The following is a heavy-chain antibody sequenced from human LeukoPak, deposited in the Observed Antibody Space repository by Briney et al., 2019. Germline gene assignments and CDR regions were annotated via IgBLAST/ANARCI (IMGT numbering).Heavy chain of an antibody. J-gene: IGHJ4*02. V-gene: IGHV4-59*12. D-gene: IGHD6-19*01. CDR3: ARDLAVAGTNYFDF. CDR2: VFHSGST. Sequence: ASETLSLTCTVSGGSISSYYWSWIRQPPGKGLEWIGEVFHSGSTNYNPSLKSRVTISIDKSKNQFSLEVTSVTAADTAIYYCARDLAVAGTNYFDFWGQGVLVTVSS. CDR1: GGSISSYY.